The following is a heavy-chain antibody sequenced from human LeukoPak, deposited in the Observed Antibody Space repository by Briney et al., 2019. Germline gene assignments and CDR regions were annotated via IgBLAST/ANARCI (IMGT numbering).Heavy chain of an antibody. CDR1: GGTFSSYA. Sequence: ASVKVSCKASGGTFSSYAISWVRQAPGQGLEWMGRIIPILGIANYAQKFQGRVTITADKSTSTAYMELSSLRSEDTAVYYCATSSEPSDIPFDYWGQGTLVTVSS. CDR3: ATSSEPSDIPFDY. D-gene: IGHD1-14*01. CDR2: IIPILGIA. V-gene: IGHV1-69*04. J-gene: IGHJ4*02.